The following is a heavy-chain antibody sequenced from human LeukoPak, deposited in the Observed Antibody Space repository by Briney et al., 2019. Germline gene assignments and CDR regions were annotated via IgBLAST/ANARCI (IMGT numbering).Heavy chain of an antibody. D-gene: IGHD4-17*01. CDR1: GGSISSYY. J-gene: IGHJ6*03. CDR3: ARTLTVTTLIGPAYYMDV. Sequence: PSETLSLTCTVPGGSISSYYWSWIRQPPGKGLEWIGYIYYSGSTNYNPSLKSRVTISVDTSKNQFSLKLSSVTAADTAVYYCARTLTVTTLIGPAYYMDVWGKGTTVTVSS. CDR2: IYYSGST. V-gene: IGHV4-59*01.